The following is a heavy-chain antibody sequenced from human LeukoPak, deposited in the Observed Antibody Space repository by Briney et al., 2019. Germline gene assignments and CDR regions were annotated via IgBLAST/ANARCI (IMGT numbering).Heavy chain of an antibody. V-gene: IGHV5-51*01. CDR3: ARPPSRGYSSSFEY. Sequence: GESLKISCKGSGYSFATYWIAWVRQVPGKGPGGVGIIYPDESNIRNSPSFQGQVTISADKTISTAYLQWSSLKASDTAIYYCARPPSRGYSSSFEYWGQGTLVTVSS. J-gene: IGHJ4*02. CDR1: GYSFATYW. D-gene: IGHD2-2*03. CDR2: IYPDESNI.